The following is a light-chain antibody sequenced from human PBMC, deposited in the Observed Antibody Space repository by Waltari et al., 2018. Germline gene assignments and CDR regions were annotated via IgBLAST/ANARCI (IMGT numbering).Light chain of an antibody. Sequence: EIVLTQSPATLSLSPGERATLSCRASQSVSSYLVWYQQKPGQAPRLLIYDASNSATGIPARFSGSGSGTDFTLTISSLEPEDFAVYYCQQRSNWPLTFGGGTKVEIK. J-gene: IGKJ4*01. CDR3: QQRSNWPLT. CDR2: DAS. CDR1: QSVSSY. V-gene: IGKV3-11*01.